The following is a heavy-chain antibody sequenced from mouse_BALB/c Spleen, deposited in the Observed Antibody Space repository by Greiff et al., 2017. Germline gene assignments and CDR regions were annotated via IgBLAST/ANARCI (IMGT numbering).Heavy chain of an antibody. CDR1: GFTFSSYT. CDR2: ISSGGSYT. CDR3: TRNYGSDYAMDY. J-gene: IGHJ4*01. Sequence: EVMLVESGGGLVKPGGSLKLSCAASGFTFSSYTMSWVRQTPEKRLEWVATISSGGSYTYYPDSVKGRFTISRDNAKNTLYLQMSSLKSEDTAMYYCTRNYGSDYAMDYWGQGTSVTVSS. V-gene: IGHV5-6-4*01. D-gene: IGHD1-1*01.